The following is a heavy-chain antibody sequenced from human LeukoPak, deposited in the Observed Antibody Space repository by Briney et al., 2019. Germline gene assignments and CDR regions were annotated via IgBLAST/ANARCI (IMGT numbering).Heavy chain of an antibody. Sequence: AETLSLTCTVSAGSLSSSSYYWGWIRQPPGKGLDWIGNIYYSGSTYSNPSLNSRVTLSVDTSKNQFPLKLTSVTATDTAVYYLARHVAAGPKVNWFDPWGQGTLVTVSS. CDR3: ARHVAAGPKVNWFDP. J-gene: IGHJ5*02. D-gene: IGHD6-13*01. V-gene: IGHV4-39*01. CDR2: IYYSGST. CDR1: AGSLSSSSYY.